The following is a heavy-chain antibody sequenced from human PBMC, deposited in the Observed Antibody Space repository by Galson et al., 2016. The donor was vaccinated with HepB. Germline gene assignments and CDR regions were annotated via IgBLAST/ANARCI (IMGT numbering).Heavy chain of an antibody. CDR1: GFTFNTYY. CDR2: INPDGSDT. V-gene: IGHV3-74*01. CDR3: TRGSGGDGTPPFDY. Sequence: SLRLSCAASGFTFNTYYMHWVRQVPGKGLVWVSRINPDGSDTRYADSVKGRFTISRDNAKNTLYLQMNRLRAEDTAMYYWTRGSGGDGTPPFDYWTQEILVTVSS. J-gene: IGHJ4*02. D-gene: IGHD2-21*01.